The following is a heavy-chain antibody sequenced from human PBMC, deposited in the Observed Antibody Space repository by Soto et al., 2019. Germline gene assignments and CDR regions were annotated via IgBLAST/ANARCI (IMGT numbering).Heavy chain of an antibody. Sequence: PSETLSLTCGVSGGSVSGQYWSWIRQPPGKGLERVGEIIPTGSTTYNPSLKSRLSISLDTSKNQVSLNLSSVSAADTAVYYCARGGITMAWNYYYYGMDVWGQGTTVTVSS. CDR1: GGSVSGQY. CDR3: ARGGITMAWNYYYYGMDV. V-gene: IGHV4-34*01. J-gene: IGHJ6*02. D-gene: IGHD3-10*01. CDR2: IIPTGST.